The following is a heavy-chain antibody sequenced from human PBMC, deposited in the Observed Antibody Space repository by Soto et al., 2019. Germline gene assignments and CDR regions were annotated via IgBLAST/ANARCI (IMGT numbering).Heavy chain of an antibody. V-gene: IGHV1-3*01. CDR1: GYTFTNYA. J-gene: IGHJ5*02. CDR3: ARGDPDL. Sequence: QVQLVQSGAEVKKPGASVKVSCKASGYTFTNYAMHWVRQAPGQRLEWMGWINADNGNTKYSQKFQGRVTITRDTSASTGYMDLSSLRYEDTAVYYCARGDPDLWGQGTLVTVSS. CDR2: INADNGNT.